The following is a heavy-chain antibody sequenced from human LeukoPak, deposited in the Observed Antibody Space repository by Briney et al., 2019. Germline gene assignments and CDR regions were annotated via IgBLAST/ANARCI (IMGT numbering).Heavy chain of an antibody. CDR3: GNHFPHFDY. J-gene: IGHJ4*02. CDR1: GFTFSSYG. Sequence: GRSLRLSCAASGFTFSSYGMHWVRQAPGKGLEWVAVISYDGSDKYYADSVKGRFTISRDNSKNTPYLQMNSLRAEDTAVYYCGNHFPHFDYWGQGTLVTVSS. CDR2: ISYDGSDK. V-gene: IGHV3-30*18. D-gene: IGHD3-3*02.